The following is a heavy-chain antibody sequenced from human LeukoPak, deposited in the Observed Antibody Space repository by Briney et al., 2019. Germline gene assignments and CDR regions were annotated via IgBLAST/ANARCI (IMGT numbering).Heavy chain of an antibody. CDR1: GFTFSSYS. CDR3: ANARGATVNDPSDF. J-gene: IGHJ4*02. Sequence: GGSLRLSCAASGFTFSSYSMNWVRQTPGKGPEWVSSLGGDGRGGIHYADSVKGRFTMSRDTSRNTLSLQMNSLRVEDTALYYCANARGATVNDPSDFWGQGTLVTVSS. D-gene: IGHD1-26*01. V-gene: IGHV3-23*01. CDR2: LGGDGRGGI.